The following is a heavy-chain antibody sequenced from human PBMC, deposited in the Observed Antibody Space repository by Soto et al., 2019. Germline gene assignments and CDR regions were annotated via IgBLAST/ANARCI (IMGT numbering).Heavy chain of an antibody. V-gene: IGHV2-5*02. D-gene: IGHD5-12*01. CDR1: GFSLSASGMG. Sequence: QITLKESGPPLVKPTQTLTLTCTFSGFSLSASGMGVGWVRQPPGKALEWLALIYWDENKRYSPSLKSRLTITKDTSKNQVILKMTNMDPVDTATYYCARGVATISALDYWGQGTLVTVSS. J-gene: IGHJ4*02. CDR2: IYWDENK. CDR3: ARGVATISALDY.